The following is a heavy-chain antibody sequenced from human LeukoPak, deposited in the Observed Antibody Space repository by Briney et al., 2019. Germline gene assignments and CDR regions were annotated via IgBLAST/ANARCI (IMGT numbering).Heavy chain of an antibody. Sequence: GGSLRLSCAASGFTFSSYNMNWVRQAPGKGLEWVSSIRSSTTYVYYADSVKGRFTISRDNAKNSLYLQMNSLRAEDTAVYYCARDSLTMIVGRQKRGLDYWGQGTLVTVSS. J-gene: IGHJ4*02. D-gene: IGHD3-22*01. V-gene: IGHV3-21*01. CDR1: GFTFSSYN. CDR3: ARDSLTMIVGRQKRGLDY. CDR2: IRSSTTYV.